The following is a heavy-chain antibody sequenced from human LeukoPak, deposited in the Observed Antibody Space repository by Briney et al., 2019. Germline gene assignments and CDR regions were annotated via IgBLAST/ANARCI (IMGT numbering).Heavy chain of an antibody. CDR1: GGSISSGSYY. CDR3: AKGAGPPWFDP. CDR2: IYTSGST. J-gene: IGHJ5*02. D-gene: IGHD6-19*01. Sequence: SETLSLTCTVSGGSISSGSYYWSWIRQPAGTGLEWIGRIYTSGSTNYSPSLKSRVTISIDTSRNQFSMNLNSVTAADTAVYYCAKGAGPPWFDPWGQGTLVTVSS. V-gene: IGHV4-61*02.